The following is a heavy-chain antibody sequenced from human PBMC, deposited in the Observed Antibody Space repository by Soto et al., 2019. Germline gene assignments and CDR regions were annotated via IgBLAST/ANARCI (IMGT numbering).Heavy chain of an antibody. J-gene: IGHJ4*02. Sequence: SETLSLTCTVSGGSVSSGSYYWTWIRQPPGKGLEWLGYIYYSGTTNYNPPLKSRITISVDTSKNQFSLNLDSVTAADTAVYFCARDFAYFDSWGQGTLVTVSS. CDR1: GGSVSSGSYY. D-gene: IGHD3-3*01. CDR3: ARDFAYFDS. V-gene: IGHV4-61*01. CDR2: IYYSGTT.